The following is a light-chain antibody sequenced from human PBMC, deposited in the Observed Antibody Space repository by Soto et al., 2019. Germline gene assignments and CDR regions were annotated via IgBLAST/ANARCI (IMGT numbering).Light chain of an antibody. Sequence: EIVLTQSPGTLSLSPGERATLSCRASQSVASRNLAWYQQKSGQAPRLLIYGASSRAIHTPDRFSGSGSGTDFTLTISGLEPEDFAVYYCQLYGISPHFGQGTRLEIK. CDR2: GAS. J-gene: IGKJ5*01. CDR1: QSVASRN. CDR3: QLYGISPH. V-gene: IGKV3-20*01.